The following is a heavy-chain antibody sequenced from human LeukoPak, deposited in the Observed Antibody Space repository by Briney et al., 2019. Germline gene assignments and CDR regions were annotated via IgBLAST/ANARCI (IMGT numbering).Heavy chain of an antibody. CDR1: GYTLTELS. J-gene: IGHJ6*02. Sequence: ASVKVSCKVSGYTLTELSMHWVRQAPGKGLEWMGGFDPEDGETIYAQKFQGRVTMTEDTSTDTAYMELSSLRSEDTAVYYCATVAPITMVRGVIITKPSHYYYYGMDVWGQGTTVTVSS. V-gene: IGHV1-24*01. D-gene: IGHD3-10*01. CDR2: FDPEDGET. CDR3: ATVAPITMVRGVIITKPSHYYYYGMDV.